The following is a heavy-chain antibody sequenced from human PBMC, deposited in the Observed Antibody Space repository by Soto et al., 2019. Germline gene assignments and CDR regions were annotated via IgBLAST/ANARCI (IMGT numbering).Heavy chain of an antibody. D-gene: IGHD4-17*01. V-gene: IGHV3-74*01. CDR3: AKSLGRDYGGNWGAGDAFDI. Sequence: PGGSLRLSCAVSGFTFGNYWMHWVRQAPGKGLVWVSHINSDGSSTRYADSVKGRFTISRDNAKNSLYLQMNSLRAEDTALYYCAKSLGRDYGGNWGAGDAFDIWGQGTMVTVSS. CDR2: INSDGSST. CDR1: GFTFGNYW. J-gene: IGHJ3*02.